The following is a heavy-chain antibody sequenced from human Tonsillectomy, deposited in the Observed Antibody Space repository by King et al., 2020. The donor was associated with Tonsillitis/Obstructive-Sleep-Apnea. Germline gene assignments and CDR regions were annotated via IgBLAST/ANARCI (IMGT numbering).Heavy chain of an antibody. CDR3: VRPPLREDGAFDM. CDR2: IWFDGSNK. CDR1: GFAFSTYG. D-gene: IGHD3-16*02. Sequence: VQLVESGGGVVQPGRSLRLSCAASGFAFSTYGMHWVRQAPGKGLEWVAFIWFDGSNKYYADSVKGRFTISRDNSKNTLYLKMSSLRAEDTAVYYCVRPPLREDGAFDMWGQGTMVTVSS. V-gene: IGHV3-33*01. J-gene: IGHJ3*02.